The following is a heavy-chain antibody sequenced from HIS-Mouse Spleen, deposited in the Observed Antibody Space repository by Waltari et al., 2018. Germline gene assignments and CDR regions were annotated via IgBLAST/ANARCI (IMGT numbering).Heavy chain of an antibody. V-gene: IGHV1-69*04. Sequence: QVQLVQSGAEVKKPGSSVKVSCKASGGTFSGYAIAGVRQAPGQGLEWMGRIIPILGIANYAQKFQGRVTITADKSTSTAYMELSSLRSEDTAVYYCARHPEIAAAVGAFDIWGQGTMVTVSS. J-gene: IGHJ3*02. D-gene: IGHD6-13*01. CDR1: GGTFSGYA. CDR2: IIPILGIA. CDR3: ARHPEIAAAVGAFDI.